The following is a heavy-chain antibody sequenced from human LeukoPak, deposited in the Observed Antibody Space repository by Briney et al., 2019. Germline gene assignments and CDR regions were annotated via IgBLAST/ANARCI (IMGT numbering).Heavy chain of an antibody. Sequence: GRSLRLSRAASGFTFGSYGMHWVRQAPGKGLEWVVVISYDGSKKDYADSVKGRFTISRDNSKNTLYLQMNSLRVEDTAVYYCASPIVAMICDYWGQGTLVTVSS. CDR1: GFTFGSYG. CDR3: ASPIVAMICDY. CDR2: ISYDGSKK. J-gene: IGHJ4*02. D-gene: IGHD5-12*01. V-gene: IGHV3-30-3*01.